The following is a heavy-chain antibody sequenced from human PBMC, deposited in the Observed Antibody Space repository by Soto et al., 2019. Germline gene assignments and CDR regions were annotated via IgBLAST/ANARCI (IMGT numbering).Heavy chain of an antibody. CDR3: ARSPPNWFAP. J-gene: IGHJ5*02. CDR2: IIPIFGTA. Sequence: QVQLVQSGAEVKKPGSSVKVSCKASGGTFSSYAISWVRQAPGQGLEWMGGIIPIFGTANYAQKFQGRVTITADKSPSTAYMNLSSLTSEDRALYDCARSPPNWFAPWGQGTLVTVSS. V-gene: IGHV1-69*06. CDR1: GGTFSSYA.